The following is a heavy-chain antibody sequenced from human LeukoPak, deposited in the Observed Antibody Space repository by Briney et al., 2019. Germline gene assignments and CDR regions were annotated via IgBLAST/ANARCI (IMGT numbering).Heavy chain of an antibody. V-gene: IGHV3-11*05. Sequence: GGSLRLSCAASGFTVSSNYMSWIRQAPGKGLEWVSYISSSSSYINYADSVRGRFTISRDNAKNSLYLQMNSLRGEDTAVYYCARDYPGGGHHVYWGQGTLVTVSS. D-gene: IGHD1-14*01. CDR3: ARDYPGGGHHVY. J-gene: IGHJ4*02. CDR2: ISSSSSYI. CDR1: GFTVSSNY.